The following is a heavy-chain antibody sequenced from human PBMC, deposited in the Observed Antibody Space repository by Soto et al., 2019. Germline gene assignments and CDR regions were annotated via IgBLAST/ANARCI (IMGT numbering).Heavy chain of an antibody. Sequence: SLRLSCAASGFTFSSYGMHWVRQAPGKGLEWVAVISYDGSNKYYADSVKGRFTISRDNSKNTLYLQMNSLRAEDTAVYYCAKDPSIAARFYYYYGMDVWGQGTTVTVSS. CDR1: GFTFSSYG. V-gene: IGHV3-30*18. CDR2: ISYDGSNK. CDR3: AKDPSIAARFYYYYGMDV. J-gene: IGHJ6*02. D-gene: IGHD6-6*01.